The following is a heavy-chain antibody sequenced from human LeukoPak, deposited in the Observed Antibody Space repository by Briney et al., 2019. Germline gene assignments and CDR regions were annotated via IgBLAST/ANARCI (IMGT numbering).Heavy chain of an antibody. CDR2: INHSGST. CDR3: ARCSSTSCYIDY. V-gene: IGHV4-34*01. J-gene: IGHJ4*02. D-gene: IGHD2-2*02. Sequence: PSETLSLTCTVSGGSISSYYWSWIRQPPGKGLEWIGEINHSGSTNYNPSLKSRVTISVDTSKNQFSLKLSSVTAADTAVYYCARCSSTSCYIDYWGQGTLVTVSS. CDR1: GGSISSYY.